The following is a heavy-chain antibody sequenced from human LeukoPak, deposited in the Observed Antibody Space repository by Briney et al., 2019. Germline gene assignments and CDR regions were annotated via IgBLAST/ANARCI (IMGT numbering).Heavy chain of an antibody. CDR3: AKDQRPYYYGSGSYYSNWFDP. Sequence: GGSLRLSCAASGFTFSSYAMSWVRQAPGKGLEWVSAISGSGGSTYYADSVKGRFTISRDNSKNTLYLQMNSLRAEDTAVYYCAKDQRPYYYGSGSYYSNWFDPWGQGTLVTVSS. D-gene: IGHD3-10*01. CDR1: GFTFSSYA. V-gene: IGHV3-23*01. J-gene: IGHJ5*02. CDR2: ISGSGGST.